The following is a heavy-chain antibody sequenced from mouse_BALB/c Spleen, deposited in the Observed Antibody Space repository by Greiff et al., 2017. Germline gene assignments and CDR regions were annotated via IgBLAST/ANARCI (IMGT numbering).Heavy chain of an antibody. J-gene: IGHJ4*01. D-gene: IGHD1-1*01. CDR2: ISSGGST. CDR1: GFTFSSYA. V-gene: IGHV5-6-5*01. CDR3: ARAGLYYGSSSLYAMDY. Sequence: EVKVVESGGGLVKPGGSLKLSCAASGFTFSSYAMSWVRQTPEKRLEWVASISSGGSTYYPDSVKGRFTISRDNARNILYLQMSSLRSEDTAMYYCARAGLYYGSSSLYAMDYWGQGTSVTVSS.